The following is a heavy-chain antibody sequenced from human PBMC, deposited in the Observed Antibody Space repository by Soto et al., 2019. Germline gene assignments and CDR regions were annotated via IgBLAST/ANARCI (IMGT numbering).Heavy chain of an antibody. CDR2: IYPGDSDT. CDR1: GYSFTSYW. CDR3: ARFTSMVRGVISPRIDY. Sequence: GESLKISCKGSGYSFTSYWIGWVRQMPGKGLEWMGIIYPGDSDTRYSPSFQGQVTISADKSISTAYLQWSSLKASDTAMYYCARFTSMVRGVISPRIDYWGQGTLVTVSS. V-gene: IGHV5-51*01. D-gene: IGHD3-10*01. J-gene: IGHJ4*02.